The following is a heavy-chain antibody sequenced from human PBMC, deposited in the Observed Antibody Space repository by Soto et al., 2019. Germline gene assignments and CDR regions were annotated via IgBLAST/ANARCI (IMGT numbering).Heavy chain of an antibody. CDR2: IYYSGNT. CDR3: ARVVGYCSGSTCSNGYYYHYMDV. V-gene: IGHV4-59*01. Sequence: QVQLQESGPGLVKPSETLSLTCTVSGGSFSSYYWSWIRQPPGKGLECIGYIYYSGNTNYNPSLKGRVTISLDTSKNQFSLKLSSVTAADTAVYYCARVVGYCSGSTCSNGYYYHYMDVWGKGTTVTVSS. CDR1: GGSFSSYY. J-gene: IGHJ6*03. D-gene: IGHD2-15*01.